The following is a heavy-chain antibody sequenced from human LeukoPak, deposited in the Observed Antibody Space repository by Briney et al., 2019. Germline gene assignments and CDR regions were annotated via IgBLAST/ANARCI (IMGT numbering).Heavy chain of an antibody. V-gene: IGHV1-2*06. Sequence: ASVKVSCKTSGFTFTDYYIHWVRQAPGQGLEWMGRINPNSGGTNYAQKFQGRVTMTRDTSISTAYMELSRLRSDDTAVYYCARTLGRGAFDIWGQGTMVTVSS. D-gene: IGHD3-16*01. CDR1: GFTFTDYY. CDR3: ARTLGRGAFDI. J-gene: IGHJ3*02. CDR2: INPNSGGT.